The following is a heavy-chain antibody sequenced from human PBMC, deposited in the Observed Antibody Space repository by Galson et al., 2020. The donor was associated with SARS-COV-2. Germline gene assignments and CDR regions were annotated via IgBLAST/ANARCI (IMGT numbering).Heavy chain of an antibody. CDR1: GDSMSRYY. CDR2: MYTTGSA. J-gene: IGHJ6*02. V-gene: IGHV4-4*07. CDR3: ARAAGYTYGFYYYGMDV. D-gene: IGHD3-10*01. Sequence: SQTLSLTCTVSGDSMSRYYWNWIRQPAGKGLEWIGRMYTTGSANYNPSLQSRVTMSVDTSKSQFSLKLRSVTVADTAVYYCARAAGYTYGFYYYGMDVWGQGTTVTVSS.